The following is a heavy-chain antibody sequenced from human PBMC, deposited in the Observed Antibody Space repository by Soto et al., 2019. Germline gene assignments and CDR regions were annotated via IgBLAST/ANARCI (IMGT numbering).Heavy chain of an antibody. Sequence: ASVKVSCKASGYTFTSYGISWVRQAPGQGLEWMGWISAYNGNTNYAQKLQGRVTMTTDTSTSTAYMELRSLRSEDTALYYCAKDIGPLPAAPRYYYGMDVWGQGTTVTVSS. D-gene: IGHD2-2*01. CDR2: ISAYNGNT. J-gene: IGHJ6*02. CDR3: AKDIGPLPAAPRYYYGMDV. V-gene: IGHV1-18*04. CDR1: GYTFTSYG.